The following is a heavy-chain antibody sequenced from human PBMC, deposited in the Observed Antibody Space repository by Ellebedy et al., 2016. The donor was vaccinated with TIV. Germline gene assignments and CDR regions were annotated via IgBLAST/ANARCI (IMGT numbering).Heavy chain of an antibody. J-gene: IGHJ4*02. D-gene: IGHD3-10*01. CDR2: IYPGDSDT. V-gene: IGHV5-51*01. CDR3: ARHEGIGEFVDY. Sequence: GGSLRLXXKGSGYSFTSYWIGWVRQMPGKGLEWMGIIYPGDSDTRYSPSFQGQVTISADKSISTAYLQWSSLKASDTAMYYCARHEGIGEFVDYWGQGTLVTVSS. CDR1: GYSFTSYW.